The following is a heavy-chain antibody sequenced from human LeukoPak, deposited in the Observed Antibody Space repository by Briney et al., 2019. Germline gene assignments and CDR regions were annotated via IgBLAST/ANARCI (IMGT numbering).Heavy chain of an antibody. Sequence: SETLSLTCTVSGGSISSYYWSWIRQPPGKGLEWIGYIYTSGSTNYNPSLKSRVTISVDTSKNQFSLKLSSVTAADTAVYYCARRFTMVRGFDPWGQGTLVTVSS. V-gene: IGHV4-4*09. D-gene: IGHD3-10*01. CDR1: GGSISSYY. J-gene: IGHJ5*02. CDR2: IYTSGST. CDR3: ARRFTMVRGFDP.